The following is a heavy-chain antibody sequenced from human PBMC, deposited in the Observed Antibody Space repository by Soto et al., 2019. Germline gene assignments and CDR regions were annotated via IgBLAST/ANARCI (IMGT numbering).Heavy chain of an antibody. J-gene: IGHJ5*02. D-gene: IGHD2-15*01. CDR3: ARQRRVVRQTSWFDP. CDR2: IYYSGST. CDR1: GGSISSGGYY. Sequence: QVQLQESGPGLVKPSQTLSLTCTVSGGSISSGGYYWSWIRQHPGKGLEWIGYIYYSGSTYYNPSLKSRVTISVDTSKNQFYLKLSSVTAADSAVYYCARQRRVVRQTSWFDPWGQGTLVTVSS. V-gene: IGHV4-31*03.